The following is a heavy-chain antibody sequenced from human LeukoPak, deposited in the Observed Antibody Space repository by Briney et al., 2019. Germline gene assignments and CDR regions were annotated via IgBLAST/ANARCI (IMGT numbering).Heavy chain of an antibody. CDR2: ISGSGGTT. D-gene: IGHD1-1*01. CDR1: GFTFSSYA. Sequence: RESLRLSCAAPGFTFSSYAMSWVRQAPGKGLEWVAVISGSGGTTYYADSVKGRFTISIDNPKNTVNLHMESLRAEATPGYYWPKELHNWKSVGVHWGQGTLVTASS. CDR3: PKELHNWKSVGVH. J-gene: IGHJ4*02. V-gene: IGHV3-23*01.